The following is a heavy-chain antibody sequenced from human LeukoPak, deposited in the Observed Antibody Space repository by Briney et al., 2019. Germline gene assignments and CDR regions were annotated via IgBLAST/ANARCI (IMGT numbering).Heavy chain of an antibody. D-gene: IGHD5-18*01. CDR2: IYYSGST. J-gene: IGHJ6*02. V-gene: IGHV4-59*01. CDR3: ARDGYSYGPYGMDV. Sequence: SETLSLTCTVSGGSISSYYWSWIRQPPGKGLEWIGYIYYSGSTNYNPSLKSRVTIPVDTSKNQFSLKLSSVTAADTAVYYCARDGYSYGPYGMDVWGQGTTVTVSS. CDR1: GGSISSYY.